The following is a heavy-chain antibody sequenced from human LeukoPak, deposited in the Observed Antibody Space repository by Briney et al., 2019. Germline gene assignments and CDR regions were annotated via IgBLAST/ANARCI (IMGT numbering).Heavy chain of an antibody. CDR3: AHRYFDWLTNYDAFDI. Sequence: SGPTLVNPTQTLTLTCTFSGFSLSTSGVGVGWIRQPPGKALEWLALIYWNDDKRYSPSLKSRLTITKDTSKNQVVLTMTNMDPVDTATYYCAHRYFDWLTNYDAFDIWGQGTMVTVSS. CDR2: IYWNDDK. D-gene: IGHD3-9*01. J-gene: IGHJ3*02. V-gene: IGHV2-5*01. CDR1: GFSLSTSGVG.